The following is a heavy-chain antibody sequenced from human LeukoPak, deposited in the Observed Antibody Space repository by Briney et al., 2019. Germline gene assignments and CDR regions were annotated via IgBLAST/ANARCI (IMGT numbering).Heavy chain of an antibody. CDR2: ISGSGGST. D-gene: IGHD4-23*01. J-gene: IGHJ4*02. Sequence: GGSLRLSCAASGFTFSSYAMSWVRQAPGKGLEWVSAISGSGGSTYYADSVKGRFTISRDNSKNTLYLQMNSLRAEDTAVCYCAKWSAPGGRLSVFDYRGQGTLVTVSS. CDR1: GFTFSSYA. V-gene: IGHV3-23*01. CDR3: AKWSAPGGRLSVFDY.